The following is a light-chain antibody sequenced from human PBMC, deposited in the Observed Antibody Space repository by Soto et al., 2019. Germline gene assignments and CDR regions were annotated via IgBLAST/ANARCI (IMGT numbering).Light chain of an antibody. J-gene: IGKJ4*01. CDR2: RAS. CDR1: QSVSSNY. Sequence: EIVLTKSPGTLSLSPGERATLSCRASQSVSSNYLAWYQQKPGQAPKVLIYRASSRATGIPDRFSGSGSGTDFTLTISRLEPEDFAVYYCQQYGSSPLTFGGGTKVDI. V-gene: IGKV3-20*01. CDR3: QQYGSSPLT.